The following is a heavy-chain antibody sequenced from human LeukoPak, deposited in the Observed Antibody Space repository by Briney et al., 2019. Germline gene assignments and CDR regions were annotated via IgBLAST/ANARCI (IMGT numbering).Heavy chain of an antibody. CDR2: IYYSGST. CDR1: GGSISSSSYY. CDR3: VRQYVAAAGLEQFFDY. V-gene: IGHV4-39*01. Sequence: SETLSLTCTVSGGSISSSSYYWGWIRQPPGKGLEWIGNIYYSGSTYYNPSLKSRVTISVDTSKNQFSLKLSSVIAADTAVYYCVRQYVAAAGLEQFFDYWGQGTLVTVSS. J-gene: IGHJ4*02. D-gene: IGHD6-13*01.